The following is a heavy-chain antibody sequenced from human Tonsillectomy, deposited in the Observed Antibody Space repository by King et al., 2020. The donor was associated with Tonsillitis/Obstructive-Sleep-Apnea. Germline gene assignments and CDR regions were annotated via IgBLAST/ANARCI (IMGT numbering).Heavy chain of an antibody. J-gene: IGHJ6*03. V-gene: IGHV4-61*01. D-gene: IGHD2-2*01. CDR3: ARDIVVPAAMEYYYYYYMDV. CDR1: GGSVSSGSYY. Sequence: QLQESGPGLVKPSETLSLTCTVSGGSVSSGSYYWSWIRQPPGKGLEWIGYIYYSGSTNYNPSLKSRVTISVDTSKNQFSLKRSSVTAADTAVYYCARDIVVPAAMEYYYYYYMDVWGKGTTVTVSS. CDR2: IYYSGST.